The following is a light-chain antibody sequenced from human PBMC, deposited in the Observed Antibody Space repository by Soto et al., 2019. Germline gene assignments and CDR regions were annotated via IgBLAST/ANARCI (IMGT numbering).Light chain of an antibody. CDR3: QHDNNWPPAWT. V-gene: IGKV3-15*01. Sequence: EIVMTQSPATLSVSPGERATLSCRASQSVSSNLAWYQQKPGQAPRLRIYGASTRATGIPARFSGSGSGTEFTLNNSSRQSEDFAVYYCQHDNNWPPAWTFGQGTKVAIK. CDR2: GAS. CDR1: QSVSSN. J-gene: IGKJ1*01.